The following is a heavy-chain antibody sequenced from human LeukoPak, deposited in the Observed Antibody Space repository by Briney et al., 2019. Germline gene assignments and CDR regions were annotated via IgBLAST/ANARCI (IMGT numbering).Heavy chain of an antibody. Sequence: GGSLRLSCTAAGCNFGTYWMSWVRQSPEKGLEFLANIKFDDTVENYADSVKGRFTISRDNPRNSLYLQMDSLRPEDTALYYCARDPGSSAFDYWGQGALVTVSS. CDR3: ARDPGSSAFDY. D-gene: IGHD2-2*01. CDR2: IKFDDTVE. J-gene: IGHJ4*02. V-gene: IGHV3-7*01. CDR1: GCNFGTYW.